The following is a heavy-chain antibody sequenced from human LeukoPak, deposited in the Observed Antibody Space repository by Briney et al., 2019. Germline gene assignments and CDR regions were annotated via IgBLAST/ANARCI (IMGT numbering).Heavy chain of an antibody. CDR3: ARDSHCSSTSCYPRD. CDR1: GFTFGNSA. Sequence: GGSLRLSCAASGFTFGNSAMTWVRQAPGKGLEYVPSITGSGGGTFYADSVKGRFTISRDNSKNTLYLQMNSLRAEDTAVYYCARDSHCSSTSCYPRDWGQGTLVTVSS. CDR2: ITGSGGGT. D-gene: IGHD2-2*01. V-gene: IGHV3-23*01. J-gene: IGHJ4*02.